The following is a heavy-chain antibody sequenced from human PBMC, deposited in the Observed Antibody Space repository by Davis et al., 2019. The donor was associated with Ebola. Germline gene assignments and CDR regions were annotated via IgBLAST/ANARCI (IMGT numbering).Heavy chain of an antibody. J-gene: IGHJ4*02. Sequence: ASVKVSCKASGYTFTGFYMHWVRQAPGQGLEWMGWINPNSGGTNYAQKLQGRVTMTTDTSTSTAYMELRSLRSDDTAVYYCARDNMIGEDIVVVPAAITPLPFDYWGQGTLVTVSS. CDR3: ARDNMIGEDIVVVPAAITPLPFDY. CDR1: GYTFTGFY. CDR2: INPNSGGT. D-gene: IGHD2-2*02. V-gene: IGHV1-2*02.